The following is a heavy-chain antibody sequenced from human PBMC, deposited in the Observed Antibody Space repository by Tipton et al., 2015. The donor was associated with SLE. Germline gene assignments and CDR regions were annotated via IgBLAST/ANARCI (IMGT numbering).Heavy chain of an antibody. D-gene: IGHD4-11*01. CDR3: GATTYSDGDH. V-gene: IGHV4-59*03. J-gene: IGHJ4*02. Sequence: TLSLTCSISGGSISSYYWTWIRQPPGEGLAWIGNIYYHARTNYNPSLESRVTISVDMSKNELSLKVTSVTTADAAVYHCGATTYSDGDHWGQGVLVTVSS. CDR1: GGSISSYY. CDR2: IYYHART.